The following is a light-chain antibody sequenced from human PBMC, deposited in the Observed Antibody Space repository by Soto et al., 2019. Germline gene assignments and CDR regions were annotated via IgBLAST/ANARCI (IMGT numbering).Light chain of an antibody. CDR1: QSIGKW. CDR2: DAS. Sequence: IQMTQSPATLSASVGDSVTITCRASQSIGKWLAWYQQKPGKAPNLLIYDASSLESGVPSRFSGSGSGTEFTLSISSLKADDFATYYCQQLNSYSPWTFGPGTKVDIK. CDR3: QQLNSYSPWT. J-gene: IGKJ1*01. V-gene: IGKV1-5*01.